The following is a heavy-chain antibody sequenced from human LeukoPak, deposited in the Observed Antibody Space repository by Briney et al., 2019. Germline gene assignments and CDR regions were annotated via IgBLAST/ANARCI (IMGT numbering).Heavy chain of an antibody. D-gene: IGHD6-13*01. CDR2: VYYSGST. J-gene: IGHJ2*01. V-gene: IGHV4-59*01. CDR1: GDSISSYS. Sequence: PSETLSLTCTVSGDSISSYSWSWIRQPPGKGLEWIGYVYYSGSTNYNPSLKSRVTISADTSKNQSSLKVRSVTAADTAVYYCARDPPQPGITAAGYFDLWGRGTLVTVSS. CDR3: ARDPPQPGITAAGYFDL.